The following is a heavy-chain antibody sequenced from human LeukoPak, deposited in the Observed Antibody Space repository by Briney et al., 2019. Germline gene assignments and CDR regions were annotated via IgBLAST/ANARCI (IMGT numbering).Heavy chain of an antibody. CDR3: ARGHTLGGYYKQKYYYYGMDV. J-gene: IGHJ6*02. Sequence: PSETLSLTCAVYGGSLSGNFWSWIRQPPGKGLECIREISHSGSTNYSPSLKSRLTISVDTSKNQFSLRLSSVTAADTAVYYCARGHTLGGYYKQKYYYYGMDVWGQGTTVTVSS. V-gene: IGHV4-34*01. CDR1: GGSLSGNF. CDR2: ISHSGST. D-gene: IGHD3-9*01.